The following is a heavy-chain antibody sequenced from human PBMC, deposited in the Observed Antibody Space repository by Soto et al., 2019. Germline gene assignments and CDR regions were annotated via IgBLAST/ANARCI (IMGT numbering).Heavy chain of an antibody. CDR1: GYTFTSYG. Sequence: ASVKVSCKASGYTFTSYGISWVRQAPGQGLEWMGWISAYNGNTNYAQKLQGRVTMTTDTSTSTAYMELRSLRSDDTAVYYCARDGIHSSGWMGDWFDPWGQGTLVTASS. J-gene: IGHJ5*02. V-gene: IGHV1-18*04. CDR3: ARDGIHSSGWMGDWFDP. D-gene: IGHD6-19*01. CDR2: ISAYNGNT.